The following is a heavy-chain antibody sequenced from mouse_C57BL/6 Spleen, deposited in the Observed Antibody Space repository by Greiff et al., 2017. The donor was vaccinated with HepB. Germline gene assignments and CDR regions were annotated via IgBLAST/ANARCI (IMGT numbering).Heavy chain of an antibody. Sequence: QVQLQQSGPELVKPGASVKISCKASGYAFSSSWMNWVKQRPGKGLEWIGRIYPGDGDTNYNGKFKGKATLTADKSSSTAYMQLSSLTSEDSAVYVCARRDDYDVTDYYAMDYWGQGTSVTVSS. CDR1: GYAFSSSW. CDR3: ARRDDYDVTDYYAMDY. J-gene: IGHJ4*01. D-gene: IGHD2-4*01. V-gene: IGHV1-82*01. CDR2: IYPGDGDT.